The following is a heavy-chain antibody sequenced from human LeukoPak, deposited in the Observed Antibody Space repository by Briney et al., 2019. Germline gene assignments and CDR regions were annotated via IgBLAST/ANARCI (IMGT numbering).Heavy chain of an antibody. J-gene: IGHJ4*02. CDR3: ARRYCSSTSCLIDY. V-gene: IGHV3-48*03. D-gene: IGHD2-2*01. CDR2: ISSSGTII. Sequence: GGSLRLSCAASGFTFSSYEMNWVRQAPGKGLEWVSYISSSGTIIYYADSVKGRFTISRDNAKNSLYLQMNSLRAEDTAVYYCARRYCSSTSCLIDYWGREPWSPPPQ. CDR1: GFTFSSYE.